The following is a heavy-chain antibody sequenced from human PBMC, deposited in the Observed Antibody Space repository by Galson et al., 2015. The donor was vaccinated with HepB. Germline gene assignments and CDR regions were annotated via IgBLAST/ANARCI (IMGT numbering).Heavy chain of an antibody. CDR1: GGSISSSRYY. V-gene: IGHV4-39*01. CDR3: ARHLSWDWLPYYFDY. Sequence: SETLSLTCTVSGGSISSSRYYWGWIRQPPGKGLEWIGSIYYGGNTNYNPSLKSRVTMSVDTSKNQFSVRLSSVTAADTAVYYCARHLSWDWLPYYFDYWGQGTLLTVSS. D-gene: IGHD3/OR15-3a*01. J-gene: IGHJ4*02. CDR2: IYYGGNT.